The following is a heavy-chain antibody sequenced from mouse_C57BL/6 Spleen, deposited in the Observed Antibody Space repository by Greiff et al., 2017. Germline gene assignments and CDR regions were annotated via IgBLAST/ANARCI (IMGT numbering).Heavy chain of an antibody. J-gene: IGHJ1*03. Sequence: QVQLKQPGAELVRPGSSVTLSCKASGYTFTSYWMHWVKQRPIQGLEWIGNIDPSDSETHYNQKFKDKATLTVDKSSSRAYMQLSSLTSEDSAVYYCARGGSTVVARYFDVWGTGTTVTVSS. D-gene: IGHD1-1*01. CDR2: IDPSDSET. CDR3: ARGGSTVVARYFDV. CDR1: GYTFTSYW. V-gene: IGHV1-52*01.